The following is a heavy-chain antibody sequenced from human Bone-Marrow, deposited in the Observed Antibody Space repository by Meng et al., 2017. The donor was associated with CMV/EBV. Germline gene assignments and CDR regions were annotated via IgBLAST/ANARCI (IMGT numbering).Heavy chain of an antibody. V-gene: IGHV3-23*01. CDR3: AKGRGGFFYYGVDV. Sequence: GGSLRLSCTGSGFTFSSYWMSWVRQAPGKGLEWVAGISSTGGSTYYADAVKGRFAISRDNSKNMVHLQMNSLRGEDTAEYYCAKGRGGFFYYGVDVWGQGTTVTVSS. J-gene: IGHJ6*02. D-gene: IGHD1-26*01. CDR2: ISSTGGST. CDR1: GFTFSSYW.